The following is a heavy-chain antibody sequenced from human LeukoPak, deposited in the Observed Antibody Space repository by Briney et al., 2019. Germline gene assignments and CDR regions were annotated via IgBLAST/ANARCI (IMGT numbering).Heavy chain of an antibody. CDR2: IVAGSGNT. V-gene: IGHV1-58*01. J-gene: IGHJ4*02. Sequence: ASVKVSCKASGFTFTSSAVQWVRQARGQRLEWIGWIVAGSGNTNYAQKFQERVTITRDMSTSTAYMELSSLRSEDTAVYYCAAEGDYGDAVYWGQGTLVTVSS. CDR1: GFTFTSSA. D-gene: IGHD4-17*01. CDR3: AAEGDYGDAVY.